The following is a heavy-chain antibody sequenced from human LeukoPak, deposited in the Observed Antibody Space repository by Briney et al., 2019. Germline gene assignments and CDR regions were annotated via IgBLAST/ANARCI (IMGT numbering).Heavy chain of an antibody. D-gene: IGHD5-18*01. J-gene: IGHJ4*02. CDR2: IYPGDSDT. V-gene: IGHV5-51*01. Sequence: PGESLKISCKASGYSFTNFWIGWVRQMPGKGLEWMGIIYPGDSDTRYSPSFQGQVTISADKSINTAYLQWSSLKASDTAMYYCAKRGYNYGSGMYYFDYWGQGTLVAVSS. CDR3: AKRGYNYGSGMYYFDY. CDR1: GYSFTNFW.